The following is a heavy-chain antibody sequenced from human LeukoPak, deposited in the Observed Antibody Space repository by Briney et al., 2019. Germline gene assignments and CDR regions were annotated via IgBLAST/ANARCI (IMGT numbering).Heavy chain of an antibody. Sequence: VASVKVSCEASGGTFSSYAISWVRQAPGQGLEWMGRIIPILGIANYAQKFQGRVTITADKSTSTAYMELSSLRSEDTAVYYCAGASKMATTDLDYWGQGTLVTVSS. CDR3: AGASKMATTDLDY. V-gene: IGHV1-69*04. J-gene: IGHJ4*02. CDR1: GGTFSSYA. D-gene: IGHD5-24*01. CDR2: IIPILGIA.